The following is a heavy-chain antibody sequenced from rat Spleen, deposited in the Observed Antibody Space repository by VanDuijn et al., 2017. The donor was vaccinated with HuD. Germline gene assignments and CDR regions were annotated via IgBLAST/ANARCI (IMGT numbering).Heavy chain of an antibody. V-gene: IGHV3-3*01. Sequence: EVQLQESGPGLVKPSQSLSLTCSVTGYSITSTYRWNWIRKFPGNKLEWMGYINSAGSTNYNPSLKSRISISRDTSKNQFFLQGNSVTTEDTATYYCARTNNPYYYVMDAWGQGASVTVSS. CDR2: INSAGST. CDR1: GYSITSTYR. CDR3: ARTNNPYYYVMDA. J-gene: IGHJ4*01. D-gene: IGHD3-4*01.